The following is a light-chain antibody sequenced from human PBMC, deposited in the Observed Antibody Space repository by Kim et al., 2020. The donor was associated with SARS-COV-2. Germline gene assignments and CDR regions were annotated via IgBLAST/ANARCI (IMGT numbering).Light chain of an antibody. CDR3: SSYTSSKTWV. CDR2: DVT. Sequence: GQWFTSSCTGSNSDIVGYNYVSWYQQHPGKAPDLVIYDVTKRPSGVSDRFSGSKSGNTASLIIYGLQADDEADYYCSSYTSSKTWVFGGGTQLTVL. CDR1: NSDIVGYNY. J-gene: IGLJ3*02. V-gene: IGLV2-14*03.